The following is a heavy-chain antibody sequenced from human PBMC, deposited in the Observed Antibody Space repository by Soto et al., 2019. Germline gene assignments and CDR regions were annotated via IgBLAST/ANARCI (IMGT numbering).Heavy chain of an antibody. V-gene: IGHV5-51*01. CDR1: GYSFTSYW. D-gene: IGHD3-22*01. CDR2: IYPGDSET. J-gene: IGHJ4*02. CDR3: ARLDSSGYHLVEY. Sequence: PGESLKISCKGSGYSFTSYWIGWVRQMPGKGLEWMGTIYPGDSETTYSPSFQGQVTISADKSIRTAHLQWTSLKASDTAMYYCARLDSSGYHLVEYWGQGTLVTVFS.